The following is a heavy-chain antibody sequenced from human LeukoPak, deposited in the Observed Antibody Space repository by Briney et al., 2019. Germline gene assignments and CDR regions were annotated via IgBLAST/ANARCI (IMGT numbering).Heavy chain of an antibody. V-gene: IGHV3-11*01. CDR1: GFTFSDYY. CDR2: ISSSGSTI. J-gene: IGHJ4*02. D-gene: IGHD2/OR15-2a*01. CDR3: ARDAEILRRAGNLYYFDY. Sequence: GGSLRLSCAASGFTFSDYYMSWIRQAPGKGLEWVSYISSSGSTIYYADSVKGRFTISRDNAKNSLYLQMNSLRAEDTAVYYCARDAEILRRAGNLYYFDYWGQGTLVTVSS.